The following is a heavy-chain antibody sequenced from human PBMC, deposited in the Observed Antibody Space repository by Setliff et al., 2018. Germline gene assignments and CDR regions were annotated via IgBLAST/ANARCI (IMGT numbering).Heavy chain of an antibody. CDR1: GFIFSDYY. CDR3: ARDNWVDSVMVTEKGEY. V-gene: IGHV3-11*04. CDR2: INVNVDST. D-gene: IGHD5-18*01. J-gene: IGHJ4*02. Sequence: PGGSLRLSCAASGFIFSDYYMSWIRQTPGKGLEWVAYINVNVDSTYYADSVKGRVYISRDDAKGTVYLQMNRLRAEDTAVYYCARDNWVDSVMVTEKGEYWGQGTLVTVSS.